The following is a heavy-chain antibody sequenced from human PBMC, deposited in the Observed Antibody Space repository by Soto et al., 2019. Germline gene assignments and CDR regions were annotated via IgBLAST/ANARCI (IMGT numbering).Heavy chain of an antibody. CDR1: GGTFSNYT. J-gene: IGHJ3*02. CDR2: IIPVFDMT. CDR3: ARDLEMATSYSWDAFDI. D-gene: IGHD5-12*01. V-gene: IGHV1-69*02. Sequence: QVQLVQSGAEVKKPGSSVRVSCKASGGTFSNYTITWVRQVPGQGLEWMARIIPVFDMTHYTQKFQGRVTVSADKSTSTVYMELSGLRSDDTGVYYCARDLEMATSYSWDAFDIWGQGTMVTVSS.